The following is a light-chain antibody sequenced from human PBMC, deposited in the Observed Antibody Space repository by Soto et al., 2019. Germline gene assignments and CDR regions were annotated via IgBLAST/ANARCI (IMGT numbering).Light chain of an antibody. CDR2: AAS. CDR1: QGISRS. V-gene: IGKV1D-12*01. CDR3: QQADTLPIT. Sequence: DMRMTQSPSCVAAAVGEAVTISCQASQGISRSLAWYQQKPGKAPKLLIYAASSLQSGVPSRFSGSGFGTDFTLTISSLQPEDSAIYYCQQADTLPITFGQGTRLEIK. J-gene: IGKJ5*01.